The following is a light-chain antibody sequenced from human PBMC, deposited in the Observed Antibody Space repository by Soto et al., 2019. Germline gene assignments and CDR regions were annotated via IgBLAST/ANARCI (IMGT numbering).Light chain of an antibody. J-gene: IGKJ5*01. V-gene: IGKV1-27*01. CDR3: QKFNTAPLT. Sequence: DIQMTQSPSSLSASVGDRVTITCRASQDISVYLAWYQQKPGKVPKLLIYSASTLQSGVPFRFSGDGSGTVFTLTISSLQPEDVATNCCQKFNTAPLTFGQGTRLEIK. CDR1: QDISVY. CDR2: SAS.